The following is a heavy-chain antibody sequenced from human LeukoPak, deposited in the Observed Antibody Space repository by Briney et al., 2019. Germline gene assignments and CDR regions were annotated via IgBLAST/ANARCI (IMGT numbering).Heavy chain of an antibody. D-gene: IGHD3-22*01. V-gene: IGHV3-23*01. J-gene: IGHJ4*02. CDR2: ISGSGGST. Sequence: GGSLRLSCAASGFTFSSYAMNWVRQAPGKGLEWVSAISGSGGSTYYADSVKGRFTISRDNSKNTLYLQMHSLRADDTAVYYCAKSHTYYFDSSGYYADYWGQGTLVTVSS. CDR3: AKSHTYYFDSSGYYADY. CDR1: GFTFSSYA.